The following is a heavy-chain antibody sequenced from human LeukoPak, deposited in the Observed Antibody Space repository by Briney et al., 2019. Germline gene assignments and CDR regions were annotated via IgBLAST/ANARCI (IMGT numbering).Heavy chain of an antibody. V-gene: IGHV3-23*01. CDR2: TSATGGII. CDR1: GFTFSGYI. D-gene: IGHD5-24*01. CDR3: ASHLATTSGY. Sequence: GGSLRLSCAASGFTFSGYIMTWVRQAPGMGLEWVSTTSATGGIIYYADSVKGRFTVSRDNSKNTLYLQMDSLRAEDTAVYYCASHLATTSGYWGQGTLVTVSS. J-gene: IGHJ4*02.